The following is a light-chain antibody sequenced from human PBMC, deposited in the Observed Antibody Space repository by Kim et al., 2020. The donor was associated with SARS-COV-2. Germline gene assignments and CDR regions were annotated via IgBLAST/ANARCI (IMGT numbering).Light chain of an antibody. J-gene: IGKJ1*01. V-gene: IGKV3-20*01. CDR2: GAS. CDR1: QSVSSSY. Sequence: PPGERVAPACRASQSVSSSYLAWYQQRPGQAPRLLIHGASTRATGIPDRFSGSGSGAAFTLTISRLEPEDFAVYYCQQFGSSPRTFGQGTKVDIK. CDR3: QQFGSSPRT.